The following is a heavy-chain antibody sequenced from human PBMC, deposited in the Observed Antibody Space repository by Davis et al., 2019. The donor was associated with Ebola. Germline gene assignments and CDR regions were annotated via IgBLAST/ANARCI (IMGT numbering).Heavy chain of an antibody. V-gene: IGHV1-3*01. Sequence: AASVKVSCKASGYIFTRYTLHWMRQAPGQRLEWMGWINAGNGNTKYSQKFQGRVTITRDTSASTAYMELSSLRSEDTAVYYCATTRLLWFGEWNWFDPWGQGTPVTVSS. CDR1: GYIFTRYT. CDR2: INAGNGNT. CDR3: ATTRLLWFGEWNWFDP. J-gene: IGHJ5*02. D-gene: IGHD3-10*01.